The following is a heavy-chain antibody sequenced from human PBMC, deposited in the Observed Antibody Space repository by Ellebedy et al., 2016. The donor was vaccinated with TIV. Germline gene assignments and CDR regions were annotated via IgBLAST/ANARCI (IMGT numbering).Heavy chain of an antibody. J-gene: IGHJ4*02. V-gene: IGHV3-7*04. D-gene: IGHD2-2*01. CDR1: GFIVSSNY. CDR3: ARYAVRSYYFDY. Sequence: GESLKISCAASGFIVSSNYMNWVRQAPGNGLEWVANINQDGIEHYYVDSVKGRFTISRDNAKNSLYLQMNSLRAEDTAIYYCARYAVRSYYFDYWGQGTLVTVSS. CDR2: INQDGIEH.